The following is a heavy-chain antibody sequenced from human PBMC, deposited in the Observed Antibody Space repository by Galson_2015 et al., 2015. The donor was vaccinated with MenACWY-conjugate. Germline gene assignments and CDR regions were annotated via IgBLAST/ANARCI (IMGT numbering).Heavy chain of an antibody. D-gene: IGHD3-22*01. CDR2: ISGSGGST. CDR1: GFTFSSYG. V-gene: IGHV3-23*01. CDR3: AKGAMSGTYYYDSSGYYTGPSDY. Sequence: SLRLSCAASGFTFSSYGVTWVRQAPGKGLEWVSAISGSGGSTYYADSVKGRFIISRDNSKNTLYLQMNSLRAEDTAVYYCAKGAMSGTYYYDSSGYYTGPSDYWGQGTLVTVSS. J-gene: IGHJ4*02.